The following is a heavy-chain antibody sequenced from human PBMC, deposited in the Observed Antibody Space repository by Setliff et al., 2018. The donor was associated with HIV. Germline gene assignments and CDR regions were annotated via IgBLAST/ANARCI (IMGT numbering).Heavy chain of an antibody. Sequence: GGSLRLSCAASGFSFSSYAMNWVRQAPGKGLAYVSHINGDGSTTTYADSVKGRFTISRDNAKNTVYLQLTSLRAEDTAVYYCARGPQYNFWGGYLGLWGQGTLVTVSS. D-gene: IGHD3-3*01. CDR1: GFSFSSYA. J-gene: IGHJ4*02. V-gene: IGHV3-74*01. CDR2: INGDGSTT. CDR3: ARGPQYNFWGGYLGL.